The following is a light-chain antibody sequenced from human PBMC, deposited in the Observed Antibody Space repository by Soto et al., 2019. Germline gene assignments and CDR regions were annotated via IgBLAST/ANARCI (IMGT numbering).Light chain of an antibody. CDR1: TGEVTSGYY. Sequence: QAVVTQEPSLTGSPGGTVTITCAASTGEVTSGYYPNWFQQKPGQAPRALIYSTSNPHSWTPARFSGSLLGGKAALTLSGVQPEDEAEYYCLLYYGGAQVFGAGTKLTVL. J-gene: IGLJ2*01. CDR3: LLYYGGAQV. V-gene: IGLV7-43*01. CDR2: STS.